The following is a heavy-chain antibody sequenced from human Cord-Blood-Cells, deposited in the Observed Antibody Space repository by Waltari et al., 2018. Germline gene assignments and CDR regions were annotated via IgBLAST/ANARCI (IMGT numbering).Heavy chain of an antibody. CDR2: ISYDGSNR. CDR3: ARDSRGDGYNYFDY. D-gene: IGHD5-12*01. CDR1: GFTFSSYA. J-gene: IGHJ4*02. Sequence: QVQLVESGGGVVQPGRSLRLSCAASGFTFSSYAMHWVRQAPGKGLEWVAVISYDGSNRYYADSVEGRFTISRDNSKNTLYLQRNSLRAEETAVYYCARDSRGDGYNYFDYWGQGTLVTVSS. V-gene: IGHV3-30-3*01.